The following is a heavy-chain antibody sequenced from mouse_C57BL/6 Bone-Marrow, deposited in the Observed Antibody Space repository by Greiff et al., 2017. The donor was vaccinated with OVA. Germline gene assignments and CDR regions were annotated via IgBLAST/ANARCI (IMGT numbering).Heavy chain of an antibody. D-gene: IGHD1-1*01. CDR3: ALYDYGSSYGYYFDY. CDR2: IYPGGGYT. Sequence: VKLQESGAELVRPGTSVKLSCKASGYTFTNYWIGWVKQRPGHGLEWIGDIYPGGGYTNYNEKFKGKATLTADKSSSTAYMQLRSLTSEDSAIYYVALYDYGSSYGYYFDYWGQGTTLTVSS. V-gene: IGHV1-63*01. CDR1: GYTFTNYW. J-gene: IGHJ2*01.